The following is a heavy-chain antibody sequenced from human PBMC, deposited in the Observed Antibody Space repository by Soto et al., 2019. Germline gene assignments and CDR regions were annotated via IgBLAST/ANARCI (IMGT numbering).Heavy chain of an antibody. V-gene: IGHV3-30*18. CDR3: AKEYYYDSSGYPPFDY. CDR2: ISYDGSNK. D-gene: IGHD3-22*01. J-gene: IGHJ4*02. Sequence: GGSLRLSCAASGFTFSSYGMHWVRQAPGKGLEWVAVISYDGSNKYYADSVKGRFTISRDNSKNTLYLQMNSLRAEDTAVYYCAKEYYYDSSGYPPFDYWGQGTLVTVSS. CDR1: GFTFSSYG.